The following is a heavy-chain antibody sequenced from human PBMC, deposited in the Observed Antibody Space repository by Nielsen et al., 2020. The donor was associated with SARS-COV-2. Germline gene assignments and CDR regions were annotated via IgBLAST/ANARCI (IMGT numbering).Heavy chain of an antibody. J-gene: IGHJ6*02. V-gene: IGHV4-59*01. CDR1: GASISSSY. Sequence: SETLSLTCSVSGASISSSYWSWIRQSPGKGLEWIGHISYSGTTNYNPSLNNRVTILVDTSKNHLSLKLTSVTATDTAVYYCARENYDVLTYFYGMDVWGQGTTVTVSS. CDR2: ISYSGTT. CDR3: ARENYDVLTYFYGMDV. D-gene: IGHD3-9*01.